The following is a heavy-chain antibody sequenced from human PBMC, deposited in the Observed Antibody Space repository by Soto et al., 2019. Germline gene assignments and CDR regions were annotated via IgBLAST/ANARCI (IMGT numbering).Heavy chain of an antibody. CDR2: IKPDGSEK. Sequence: GGSLRLSCAASGFTFSSHWMSWVRQAPGKGLEWVANIKPDGSEKWYVDSVKGRFTISRDNAKNSLYLQMNSLRAEDTAVYYCARATMNDAFDIWGQGTMVTVSS. J-gene: IGHJ3*02. CDR1: GFTFSSHW. V-gene: IGHV3-7*02. D-gene: IGHD3-22*01. CDR3: ARATMNDAFDI.